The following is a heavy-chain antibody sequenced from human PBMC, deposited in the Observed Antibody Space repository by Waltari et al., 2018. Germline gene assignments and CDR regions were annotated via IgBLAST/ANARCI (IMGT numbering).Heavy chain of an antibody. J-gene: IGHJ4*02. CDR2: INAGNGNT. Sequence: QVQLVQSGAEVKKPGASVKVSCKASGYTFPSYAMPWVRQAPGQRLEWMGWINAGNGNTKYSQKFQGRVTITRDTSASTAYMELSSLRSEDTAVYYCARSKGSSPRYYFDYWGQGTLVTVSS. CDR3: ARSKGSSPRYYFDY. V-gene: IGHV1-3*01. CDR1: GYTFPSYA. D-gene: IGHD6-19*01.